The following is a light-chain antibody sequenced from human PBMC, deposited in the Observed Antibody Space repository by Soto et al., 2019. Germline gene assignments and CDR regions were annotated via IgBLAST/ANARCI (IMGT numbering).Light chain of an antibody. J-gene: IGKJ4*01. CDR3: QQANSFPLN. CDR1: LGVSNW. CDR2: AAS. V-gene: IGKV1-12*01. Sequence: DIQMTQSPSSVSASLGDRVTIPCRASLGVSNWLAWYQQKPGKAPTLLIYAASGLESEVPSRFSGRGSGTDFTRIISVLQPEDFSTYYFQQANSFPLNFGGATQVEIK.